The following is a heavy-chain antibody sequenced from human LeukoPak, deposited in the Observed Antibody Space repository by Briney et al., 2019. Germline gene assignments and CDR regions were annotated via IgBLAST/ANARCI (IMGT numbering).Heavy chain of an antibody. CDR2: ISSSSSYI. J-gene: IGHJ4*02. D-gene: IGHD5-18*01. V-gene: IGHV3-21*01. CDR1: GFTFSSYS. CDR3: AREGRDSYGPFDY. Sequence: GGSLRLSCAASGFTFSSYSMNWVRQAPGKGLEWVSSISSSSSYIYYADSVKGRFTISRGNAKNSLYLQMNSLRAEDTAVYYCAREGRDSYGPFDYWGQGTLVTVSS.